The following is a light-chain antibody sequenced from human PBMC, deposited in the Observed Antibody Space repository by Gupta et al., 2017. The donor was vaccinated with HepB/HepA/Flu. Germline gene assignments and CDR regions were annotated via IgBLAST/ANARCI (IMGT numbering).Light chain of an antibody. J-gene: IGKJ4*01. Sequence: DIQMTQSPSSVSASVGDRVTISCRASQAISTWLVWYQQKPGKAPKLLIYTASTLESGVTSRFSGSGSGTDFTLTISSLQPEDFATYYCQQANLFPLTFGGGTKVEIK. CDR3: QQANLFPLT. CDR1: QAISTW. CDR2: TAS. V-gene: IGKV1-12*01.